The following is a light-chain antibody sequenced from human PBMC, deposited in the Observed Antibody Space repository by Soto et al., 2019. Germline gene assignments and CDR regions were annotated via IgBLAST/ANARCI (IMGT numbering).Light chain of an antibody. CDR1: QSVGRY. CDR2: DAS. CDR3: QQRSNWPVT. J-gene: IGKJ1*01. V-gene: IGKV3-11*01. Sequence: EILLTQSPGTLSLSPGERATLSCRASQSVGRYLAWYQQKPGQAPRLLIYDASTRATGISARFSGSGSGTDFTLTISSLEPEDFAMYYCQQRSNWPVTFGQGTKVDI.